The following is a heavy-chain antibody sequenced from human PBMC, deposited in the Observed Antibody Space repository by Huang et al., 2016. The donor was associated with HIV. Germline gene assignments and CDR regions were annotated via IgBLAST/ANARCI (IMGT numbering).Heavy chain of an antibody. V-gene: IGHV3-30*18. CDR2: ISYDGNNK. CDR3: AKDRSGGSYYFDS. CDR1: GFSFKSYN. Sequence: QVHLVESGGGVVQPGRSLRLSCAASGFSFKSYNMHWVRQAPSKGREWVAGISYDGNNKDYPDSLRGRVAISRDNSKTALYLEMNSLRADDTAVYFCAKDRSGGSYYFDSWGRGTLVTVSS. D-gene: IGHD1-26*01. J-gene: IGHJ4*02.